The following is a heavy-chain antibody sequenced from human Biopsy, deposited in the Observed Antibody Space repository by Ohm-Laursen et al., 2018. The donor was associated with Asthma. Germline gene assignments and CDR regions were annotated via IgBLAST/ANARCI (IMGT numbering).Heavy chain of an antibody. CDR2: ISWNSGSI. CDR1: GFTFDDYG. Sequence: SLRLSCSASGFTFDDYGMHWVRQAPGKGLEWVSGISWNSGSIGYADSVKGRFTISRDNAKNSLHLQMNSLRVEDTALYYCAKAILGDIGKDYWGQGTLVTVSS. J-gene: IGHJ4*02. D-gene: IGHD2-21*01. CDR3: AKAILGDIGKDY. V-gene: IGHV3-9*01.